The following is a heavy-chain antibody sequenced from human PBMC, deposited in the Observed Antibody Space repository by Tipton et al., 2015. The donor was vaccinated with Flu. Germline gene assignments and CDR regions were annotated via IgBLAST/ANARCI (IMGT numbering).Heavy chain of an antibody. J-gene: IGHJ4*02. Sequence: SLRLSCTGSGFSFGDYAMSWVRQAPGKGLEWVGFIRSKGYGGTTEYAASAGGRFTISRDDGKGIAFLQINSLKTEDTAVYYCAKVIPELVAGLDSWGQGTLVTVSS. V-gene: IGHV3-49*04. CDR3: AKVIPELVAGLDS. D-gene: IGHD6-19*01. CDR1: GFSFGDYA. CDR2: IRSKGYGGTT.